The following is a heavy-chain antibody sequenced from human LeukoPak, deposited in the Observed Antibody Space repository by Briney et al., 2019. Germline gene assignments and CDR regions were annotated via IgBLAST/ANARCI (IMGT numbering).Heavy chain of an antibody. J-gene: IGHJ4*02. CDR1: GYTFTSYY. D-gene: IGHD2-2*02. CDR3: TRDGNQLLVYPFDY. V-gene: IGHV1-46*01. CDR2: INPSGGGT. Sequence: ASVKVTCKASGYTFTSYYMHWVRQPPAQGLEWMGVINPSGGGTSYAQNFQDRVTMTRDTSPSTVYMELSSVRSEDTAVYYCTRDGNQLLVYPFDYWGQGTLVTVSS.